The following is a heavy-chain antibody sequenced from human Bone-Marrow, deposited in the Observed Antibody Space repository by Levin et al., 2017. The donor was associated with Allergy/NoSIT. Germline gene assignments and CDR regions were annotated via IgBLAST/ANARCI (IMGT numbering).Heavy chain of an antibody. J-gene: IGHJ6*02. Sequence: GESLKISCTGSGYTFTDYWIAWVRQMPGKGLESMGIIYPGDSDTRYSPSFQGQVTISADTSINTAYLRWNSLKASGTAMYYCARGGYSYGLGYYFYALDVWGQGTTVTVSS. CDR1: GYTFTDYW. V-gene: IGHV5-51*01. D-gene: IGHD5-18*01. CDR3: ARGGYSYGLGYYFYALDV. CDR2: IYPGDSDT.